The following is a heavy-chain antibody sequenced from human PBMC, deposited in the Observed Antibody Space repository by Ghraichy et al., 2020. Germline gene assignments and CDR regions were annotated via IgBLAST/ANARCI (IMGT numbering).Heavy chain of an antibody. CDR1: GFSLSTSGVG. D-gene: IGHD1-20*01. V-gene: IGHV2-5*02. Sequence: SGPTLVKPTQTLTLTCTFSGFSLSTSGVGVGWIRQPPGKALEWLAFVYWDDDNRYSPSLKSRLTVTKDTSKNQVVLTMTNMDPVDTATYYCAHRQGGYNWNDGDFDYWGQGTLVTVSS. CDR2: VYWDDDN. J-gene: IGHJ4*02. CDR3: AHRQGGYNWNDGDFDY.